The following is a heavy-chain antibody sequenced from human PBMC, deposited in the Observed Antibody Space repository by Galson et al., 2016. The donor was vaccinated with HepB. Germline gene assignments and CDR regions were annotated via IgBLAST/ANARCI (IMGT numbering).Heavy chain of an antibody. CDR1: GLNFSTYA. Sequence: SLRLSCAASGLNFSTYAMTWVRQAPGKGLQWLSSISGDGETRYYADSVRGRFTISRDDSKNTTYLHLNNLRAGDTAVFYCSTATGHYWVQGILVTVSS. D-gene: IGHD5-12*01. J-gene: IGHJ4*02. CDR2: ISGDGETR. CDR3: STATGHY. V-gene: IGHV3-23*01.